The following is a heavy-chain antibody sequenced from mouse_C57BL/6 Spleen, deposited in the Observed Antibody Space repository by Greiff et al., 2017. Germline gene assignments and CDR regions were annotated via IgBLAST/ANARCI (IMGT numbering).Heavy chain of an antibody. CDR1: GFTFTDYY. V-gene: IGHV7-3*01. Sequence: EVQRVESGGGLVQPGGSLSLSCAASGFTFTDYYMSWVRQPPGKALEWLGFIRNKANGYTTEYSASVKGRFTISRDNSQDILYLQMNALRAEDSATYYGASLHWCLYAMDYWGQGTSVTVAS. D-gene: IGHD1-1*02. CDR2: IRNKANGYTT. CDR3: ASLHWCLYAMDY. J-gene: IGHJ4*01.